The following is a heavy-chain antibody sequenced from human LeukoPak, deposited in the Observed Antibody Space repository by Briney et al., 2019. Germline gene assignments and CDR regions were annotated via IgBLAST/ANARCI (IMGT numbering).Heavy chain of an antibody. J-gene: IGHJ4*02. CDR3: ARDGGYSYGY. CDR1: DDSMSSYY. D-gene: IGHD5-18*01. CDR2: VYYSGGT. V-gene: IGHV4-59*01. Sequence: SETLSLTCTVSDDSMSSYYWNWIRQPPGKGLEWVGYVYYSGGTNYNPSLKSRVTISVDTSKNQFSLKLSSVTAADTAVYYCARDGGYSYGYWGQGTLVTVSS.